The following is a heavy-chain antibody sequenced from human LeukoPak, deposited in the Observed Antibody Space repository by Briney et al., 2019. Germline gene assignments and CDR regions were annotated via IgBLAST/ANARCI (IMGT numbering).Heavy chain of an antibody. V-gene: IGHV4-59*08. CDR3: ARRGPGGGHRYFDL. CDR2: IYYSGST. D-gene: IGHD2-15*01. J-gene: IGHJ2*01. Sequence: PSETLSLTCTVSGGSISGYYWSWIRQPPGKGLEWIGYIYYSGSTNYNPSLKSRVTISVDTSKNQFSLKLSSVTAADTAVYYCARRGPGGGHRYFDLWGRGTLVTVSS. CDR1: GGSISGYY.